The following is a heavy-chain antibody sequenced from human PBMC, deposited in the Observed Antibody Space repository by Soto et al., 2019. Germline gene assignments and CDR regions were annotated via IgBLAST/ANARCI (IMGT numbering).Heavy chain of an antibody. J-gene: IGHJ6*02. D-gene: IGHD6-13*01. V-gene: IGHV3-30-3*01. Sequence: ESGGGVVQPGRSLRLSCAASGFTFSSYAMHWVRQAPGKGLEWVAVISYDGSNKYYADSVKGRFTISRDNSKNTLYLQMNSLRAEDTAVYYCARGSRSSSPDYYYYGMDVWGQGTTVTVSS. CDR2: ISYDGSNK. CDR3: ARGSRSSSPDYYYYGMDV. CDR1: GFTFSSYA.